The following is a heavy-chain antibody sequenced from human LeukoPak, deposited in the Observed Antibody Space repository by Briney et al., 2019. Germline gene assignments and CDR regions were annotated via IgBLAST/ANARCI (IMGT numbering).Heavy chain of an antibody. Sequence: SETLSLTCTVSGGSISSYSWSWIRQPPGKGLEWIGYIFDSGSTNYNPSLKSRVTISVATPKNQFYLELSSVTAADTAVYYCARDYHDTSGYNYVGGYYYMDVWGKGTTVTVSS. V-gene: IGHV4-4*08. CDR2: IFDSGST. CDR1: GGSISSYS. CDR3: ARDYHDTSGYNYVGGYYYMDV. J-gene: IGHJ6*03. D-gene: IGHD3-22*01.